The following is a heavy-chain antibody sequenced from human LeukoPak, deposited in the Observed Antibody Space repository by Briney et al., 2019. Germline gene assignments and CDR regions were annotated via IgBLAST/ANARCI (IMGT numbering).Heavy chain of an antibody. Sequence: PGGSLRLSCAASGFTFSSYAMHWVRQAPGKGLEWVAVISYDGSNKYYADSVKGRFTISRDNSKNTLYLQMNSLRVEDTALYYCAKDIANYDFWSGPGYWGQGTLVTVSS. J-gene: IGHJ4*02. CDR1: GFTFSSYA. CDR3: AKDIANYDFWSGPGY. D-gene: IGHD3-3*01. CDR2: ISYDGSNK. V-gene: IGHV3-30-3*01.